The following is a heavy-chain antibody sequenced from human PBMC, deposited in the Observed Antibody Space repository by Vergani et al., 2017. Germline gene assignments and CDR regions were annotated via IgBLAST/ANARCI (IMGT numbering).Heavy chain of an antibody. Sequence: QVQLVQSGAEVKKPGASVKVSCKASGYTFTGYYMHWVRQAPGQGLEWMGWINPNSGGTNYAQKFQGRVTMTRDTSISTAYMELGRLRSDDTAVYYCARDILNIVVVPAANILGLDYWGQGTLVTVSS. J-gene: IGHJ4*02. D-gene: IGHD2-2*01. CDR2: INPNSGGT. CDR1: GYTFTGYY. CDR3: ARDILNIVVVPAANILGLDY. V-gene: IGHV1-2*02.